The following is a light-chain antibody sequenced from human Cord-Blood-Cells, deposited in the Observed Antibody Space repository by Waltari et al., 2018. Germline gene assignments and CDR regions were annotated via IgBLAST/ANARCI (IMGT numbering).Light chain of an antibody. Sequence: DIVMTQSPLSLPVTPGEPASISCRSSQSLLHSNGYNYLDWYLQKPGQSPQRLSYLGSNRASGVPDRFSGRGSGTDFTLKISRVEAEDVGVYYCMQALQTPITFGQGTRLEIK. J-gene: IGKJ5*01. CDR1: QSLLHSNGYNY. CDR2: LGS. CDR3: MQALQTPIT. V-gene: IGKV2-28*01.